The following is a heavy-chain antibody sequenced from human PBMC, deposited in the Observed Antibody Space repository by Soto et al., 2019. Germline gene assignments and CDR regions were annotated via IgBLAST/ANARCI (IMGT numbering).Heavy chain of an antibody. CDR3: AREGLVLVPTTVNSDYYYYAMDV. D-gene: IGHD2-2*01. Sequence: GVSVKVSCKASGYSFNSYAMYWVRQETEQRLEWMGWINASNGNTKYSQKFQGRVTITADESTNTAYMELSSLRSEDTAVYYCAREGLVLVPTTVNSDYYYYAMDVWGQGTTVTVSS. CDR1: GYSFNSYA. V-gene: IGHV1-3*01. CDR2: INASNGNT. J-gene: IGHJ6*02.